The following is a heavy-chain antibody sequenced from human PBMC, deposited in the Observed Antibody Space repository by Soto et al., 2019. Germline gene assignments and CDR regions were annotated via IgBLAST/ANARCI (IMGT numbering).Heavy chain of an antibody. Sequence: GSLRLSCAASGFTFSSYTLNWVRRAPGKGLEWVATSSDRRTGNTHYSDSVRGRFTLSRDYSRNILFLQMDSLRADDTALYYCTTWLTAHFDYWGRGTQVTVSS. J-gene: IGHJ4*02. CDR3: TTWLTAHFDY. CDR2: SSDRRTGNT. V-gene: IGHV3-23*01. D-gene: IGHD2-21*02. CDR1: GFTFSSYT.